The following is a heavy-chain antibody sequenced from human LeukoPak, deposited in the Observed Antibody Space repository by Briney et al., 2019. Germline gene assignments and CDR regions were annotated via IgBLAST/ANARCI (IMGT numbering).Heavy chain of an antibody. J-gene: IGHJ4*02. V-gene: IGHV3-30-3*01. Sequence: PGGSLRLSCAASGFTFSSYGIHWVRQAPGKGLEWVAVISYDGSNKYYTDSVKGRFTISRDNSKNTLFLQMNSLRAEDTAVYYCASSGSGGIDYWGQGTLVTVSS. CDR1: GFTFSSYG. CDR2: ISYDGSNK. D-gene: IGHD3-16*01. CDR3: ASSGSGGIDY.